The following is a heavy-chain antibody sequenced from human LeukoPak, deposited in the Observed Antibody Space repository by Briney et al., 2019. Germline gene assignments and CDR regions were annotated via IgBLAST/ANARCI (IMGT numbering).Heavy chain of an antibody. CDR3: ARASYGDFSNYFDY. J-gene: IGHJ4*02. D-gene: IGHD4-17*01. V-gene: IGHV1-18*01. Sequence: GASVKVSCKASGYTFTSYGISWVRQAPGQGLEWMGSISANDGNTDYPQKLQGRVTMTTDTSTSTAYMELRSLRSDDTAVYYCARASYGDFSNYFDYWGQGTLVTVSS. CDR1: GYTFTSYG. CDR2: ISANDGNT.